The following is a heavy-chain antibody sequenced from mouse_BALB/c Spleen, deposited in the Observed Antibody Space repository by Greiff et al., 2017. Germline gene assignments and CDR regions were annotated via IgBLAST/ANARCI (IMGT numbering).Heavy chain of an antibody. CDR2: INPNNGGT. J-gene: IGHJ3*01. CDR3: GTEYDRSSYSCLAY. V-gene: IGHV1-18*01. Sequence: VQLQQSGPELVTPGASVTISCKTSGYTFTEYTMHWVKQRHGKSLEWIGGINPNNGGTSYNHKVKSMGTLTVDKSSSTAYMGLRSLTSEESVVYYCGTEYDRSSYSCLAYWGQGTLVTVA. D-gene: IGHD1-1*01. CDR1: GYTFTEYT.